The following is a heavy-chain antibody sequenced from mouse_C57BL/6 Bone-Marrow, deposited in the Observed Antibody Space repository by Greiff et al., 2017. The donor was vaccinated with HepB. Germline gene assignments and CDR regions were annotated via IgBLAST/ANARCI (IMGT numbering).Heavy chain of an antibody. CDR1: GFTFSSYA. J-gene: IGHJ1*03. Sequence: VQLQESGEGLVKPGGSLKLSCAASGFTFSSYAMSWVRQTPEKRLEWVAYISSGGDYIYYADTVKGRFTISRDNARNTLYLQMSSLKSEDTAMYYCTRIITTVVEYFDVWGTGTTVTVSS. D-gene: IGHD1-1*01. CDR3: TRIITTVVEYFDV. V-gene: IGHV5-9-1*02. CDR2: ISSGGDYI.